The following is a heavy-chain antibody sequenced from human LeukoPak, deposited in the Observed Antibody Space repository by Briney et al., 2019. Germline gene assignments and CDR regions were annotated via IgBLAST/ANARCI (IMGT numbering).Heavy chain of an antibody. CDR1: GGSISSGSYY. D-gene: IGHD3-9*01. CDR3: ARVERLRYFDWLVDY. V-gene: IGHV4-61*02. Sequence: SQTLSLTCTVSGGSISSGSYYWRWIRQPAGKGLEWIGRIYTSGSTNYNPSLKSRVTISVDTSKNQFSLKLSSVTAADTAVYYCARVERLRYFDWLVDYWGQGTLVTVSS. CDR2: IYTSGST. J-gene: IGHJ4*02.